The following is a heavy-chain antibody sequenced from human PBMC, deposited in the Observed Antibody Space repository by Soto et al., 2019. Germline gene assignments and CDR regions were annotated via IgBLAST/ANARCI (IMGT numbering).Heavy chain of an antibody. CDR2: ISYDGNNK. D-gene: IGHD1-20*01. CDR1: GVTYSTYT. Sequence: QVQLVESGGGVVQPGRSLRLSCAASGVTYSTYTMHWVRQDPGKGLEWVAVISYDGNNKFYADSVKCRFTIYRDSTKQTLYLQTNSLRPDATAMYYCARDGVSSTEYTWNDGTYFDYWGQGALVTVSS. CDR3: ARDGVSSTEYTWNDGTYFDY. V-gene: IGHV3-30-3*01. J-gene: IGHJ4*02.